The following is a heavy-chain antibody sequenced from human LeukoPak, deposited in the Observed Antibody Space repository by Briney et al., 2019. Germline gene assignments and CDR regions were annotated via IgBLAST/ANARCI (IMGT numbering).Heavy chain of an antibody. V-gene: IGHV4-59*08. Sequence: SETLSLTCTVSGGSISSYYWSWIRQPPGKGLEWIGYIYYSGSTNYNPPLKSRVTISVDTSKNQFSLKLSSVTAADTAVYYCARGYSGYDAGFDYWGQGTLVTVSS. D-gene: IGHD5-12*01. CDR2: IYYSGST. J-gene: IGHJ4*02. CDR1: GGSISSYY. CDR3: ARGYSGYDAGFDY.